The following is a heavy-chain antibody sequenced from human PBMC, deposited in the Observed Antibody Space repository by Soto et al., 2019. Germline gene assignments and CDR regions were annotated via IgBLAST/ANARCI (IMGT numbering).Heavy chain of an antibody. V-gene: IGHV1-69*01. CDR1: GGTFSSYS. D-gene: IGHD6-6*01. CDR2: IIPIFGTA. Sequence: QVQLVQSGAEVKKPGSSVKVSCKASGGTFSSYSISWVRQAPGQGLEWMGGIIPIFGTANYAQKFQGRVAITADESTSTAYMELSSLRSEDTAVYYCAIEYSSSPPYYPIGYWGQGTLVTVSS. J-gene: IGHJ4*02. CDR3: AIEYSSSPPYYPIGY.